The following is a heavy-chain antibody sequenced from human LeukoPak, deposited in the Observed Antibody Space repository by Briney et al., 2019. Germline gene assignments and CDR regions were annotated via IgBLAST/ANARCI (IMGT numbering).Heavy chain of an antibody. CDR1: GGSISSYY. CDR2: IYYSGST. J-gene: IGHJ4*02. V-gene: IGHV4-59*04. Sequence: SETLSLTCTVSGGSISSYYWSWIRQPPGKGLEWIGYIYYSGSTYYNPSLKSRVSMSLDTSKNQFSLKLSSVTAADTAVYYCAATYRTRGYTYGYFDYWGQGTLVTVPS. D-gene: IGHD5-18*01. CDR3: AATYRTRGYTYGYFDY.